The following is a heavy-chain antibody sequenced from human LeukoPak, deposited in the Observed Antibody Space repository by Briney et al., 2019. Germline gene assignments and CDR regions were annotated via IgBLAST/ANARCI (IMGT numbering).Heavy chain of an antibody. V-gene: IGHV3-53*01. J-gene: IGHJ4*02. D-gene: IGHD3-9*01. Sequence: PGGSLRLSCAASGFTVNSNYMSRVRQAPGKGLEWVSVIYSGGSTYYADSVKGRFTISRDNSKNTLYLQMNSLRAEDTAVYYCARGSYDILTGYNYWGQGTLVTVSS. CDR1: GFTVNSNY. CDR3: ARGSYDILTGYNY. CDR2: IYSGGST.